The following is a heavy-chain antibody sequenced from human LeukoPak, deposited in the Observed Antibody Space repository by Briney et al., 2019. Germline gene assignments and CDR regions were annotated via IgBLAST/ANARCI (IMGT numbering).Heavy chain of an antibody. J-gene: IGHJ6*03. Sequence: SETLSLTCTVSGGSISSSSYYWGWIRQPPGKGLEWIVYIYYSGSTNYNPSLKSRFTIAVDTSKNQYSLKLSSVTAADTAVYYCARGGNGSSWWAYYYYYMDVWGKGTTVTISS. CDR1: GGSISSSSYY. CDR3: ARGGNGSSWWAYYYYYMDV. CDR2: IYYSGST. V-gene: IGHV4-61*05. D-gene: IGHD6-13*01.